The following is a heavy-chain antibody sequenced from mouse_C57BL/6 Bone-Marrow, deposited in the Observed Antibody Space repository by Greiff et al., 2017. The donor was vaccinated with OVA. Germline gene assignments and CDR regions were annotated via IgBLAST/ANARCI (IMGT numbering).Heavy chain of an antibody. V-gene: IGHV5-6*01. J-gene: IGHJ2*01. Sequence: EVHLVESGGDLVKPGGSLKLSCAASGFTFSSYGMSWVRQTPDKRLEWVATISSGGSYTYYPDSVKGRFTISRDNAKNTLYLQMSRLRSEDTAMYYCARPLYGNYDYWGQGTTLTVSS. CDR1: GFTFSSYG. D-gene: IGHD2-1*01. CDR3: ARPLYGNYDY. CDR2: ISSGGSYT.